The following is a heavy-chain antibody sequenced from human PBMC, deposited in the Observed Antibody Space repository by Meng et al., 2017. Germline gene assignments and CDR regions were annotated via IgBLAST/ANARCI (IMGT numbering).Heavy chain of an antibody. CDR1: GFTFSGSA. J-gene: IGHJ3*02. CDR2: IRSKANSYAT. V-gene: IGHV3-73*01. Sequence: GESLKISCAASGFTFSGSAMHWVRQASGKGLEWVGRIRSKANSYATAYAASVKGRFTISRDDSKNTAYLQMNSLKTEDTAVYYCTRQSQDLWFGELLASDAFDIWGQRTMVTVSS. CDR3: TRQSQDLWFGELLASDAFDI. D-gene: IGHD3-10*01.